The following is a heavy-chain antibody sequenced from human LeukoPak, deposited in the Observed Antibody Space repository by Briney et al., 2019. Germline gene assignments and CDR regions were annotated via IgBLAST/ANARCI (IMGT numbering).Heavy chain of an antibody. D-gene: IGHD3-9*01. V-gene: IGHV3-33*01. J-gene: IGHJ4*02. CDR3: ARDSSGDDILTGSN. Sequence: GRSLKLSCAASGFTFSAYGMHWVRQAPGKGLEWVAVIWFDGSNEYYAVSVRGRFTISRDNSNNTLYLQMNSLRAEDTAMYYCARDSSGDDILTGSNWGQGTLVTVSS. CDR1: GFTFSAYG. CDR2: IWFDGSNE.